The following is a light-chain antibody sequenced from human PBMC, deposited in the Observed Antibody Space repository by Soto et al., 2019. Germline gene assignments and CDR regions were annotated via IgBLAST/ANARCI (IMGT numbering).Light chain of an antibody. CDR2: DVS. J-gene: IGLJ2*01. V-gene: IGLV2-14*03. CDR1: TSDVGAYDY. CDR3: CSYAGSSTDVV. Sequence: QSALTQPASVSGSPGQSITISCTGTTSDVGAYDYVSWYQQHPDKAPKLIIYDVSSRPSGISNRFSGSKSGNTASLTISGLQAEDEADYYCCSYAGSSTDVVFGGGTKLTVL.